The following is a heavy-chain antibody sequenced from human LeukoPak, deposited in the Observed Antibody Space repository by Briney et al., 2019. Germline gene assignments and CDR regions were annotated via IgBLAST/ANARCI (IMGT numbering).Heavy chain of an antibody. CDR2: IYSGGST. CDR3: ASRLWI. D-gene: IGHD2-21*01. J-gene: IGHJ3*02. V-gene: IGHV3-66*02. Sequence: PGGSLRLSCTASGFTVSSNYMSWVRQAPGKGLEWVSVIYSGGSTYYADSVKGRFTISRDNSKNTLYLQINGLRTEDTAVYYCASRLWIWGQGTMVTVSS. CDR1: GFTVSSNY.